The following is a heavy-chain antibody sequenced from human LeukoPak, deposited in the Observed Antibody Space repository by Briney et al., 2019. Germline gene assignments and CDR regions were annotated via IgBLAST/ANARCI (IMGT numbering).Heavy chain of an antibody. CDR1: GFTFSSYA. D-gene: IGHD5-24*01. Sequence: GGSLRLSCAASGFTFSSYAMSWVRQTPGKGLEWVSAISGSGGNTYYADSVKGRFTISRDDSKNTVYLQMNSLRAEDTAVYYCARDRPLTRWAFDIWGQGTMVTVSS. CDR3: ARDRPLTRWAFDI. V-gene: IGHV3-23*01. CDR2: ISGSGGNT. J-gene: IGHJ3*02.